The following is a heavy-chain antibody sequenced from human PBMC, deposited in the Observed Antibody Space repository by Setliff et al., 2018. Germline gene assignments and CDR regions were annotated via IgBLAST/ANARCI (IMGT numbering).Heavy chain of an antibody. Sequence: PSETLSLTCGVSGFSIARGYYWAWIRQSPGKGLEWIGSVWHSGSTFYNPSFRSRATTSVDTSKDQFPLNLTSVTAADTATYYCAREGRSGSKGWYMDVWGKGTTVTVSS. CDR3: AREGRSGSKGWYMDV. V-gene: IGHV4-38-2*02. D-gene: IGHD3-3*01. J-gene: IGHJ6*03. CDR1: GFSIARGYY. CDR2: VWHSGST.